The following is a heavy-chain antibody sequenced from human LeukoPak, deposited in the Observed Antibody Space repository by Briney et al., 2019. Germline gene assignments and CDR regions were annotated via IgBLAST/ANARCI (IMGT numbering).Heavy chain of an antibody. CDR2: INHSGST. D-gene: IGHD3-9*01. J-gene: IGHJ4*02. Sequence: SETLSHTCAVYGGSFSGYYWSWIRQPPGKGLEWIGEINHSGSTNYNPSLKSRVTISVDTSKNQFSLKLSSVTAADTAVYYCARLQSRRGFYDILTGYYFFDYWGQGTLVTVSS. CDR3: ARLQSRRGFYDILTGYYFFDY. CDR1: GGSFSGYY. V-gene: IGHV4-34*01.